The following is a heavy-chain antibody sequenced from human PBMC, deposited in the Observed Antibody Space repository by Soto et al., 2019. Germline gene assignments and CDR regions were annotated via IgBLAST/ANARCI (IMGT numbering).Heavy chain of an antibody. CDR3: ARVTTFYDILTSSYALNYFDY. J-gene: IGHJ4*02. D-gene: IGHD3-9*01. CDR1: GFNVTRNY. Sequence: GFLILPCESSGFNVTRNYITLVRQAPGKGLECVSGIYAGGNTYYPDSVKGRFTISSDNSKNTLFLQMNNLRAEDTAVYYCARVTTFYDILTSSYALNYFDYWGQGTRVTVSS. CDR2: IYAGGNT. V-gene: IGHV3-53*01.